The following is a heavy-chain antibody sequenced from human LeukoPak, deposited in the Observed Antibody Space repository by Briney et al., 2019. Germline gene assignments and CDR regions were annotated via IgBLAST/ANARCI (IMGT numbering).Heavy chain of an antibody. D-gene: IGHD3-10*01. V-gene: IGHV4-34*01. Sequence: NPSETLSLTCALYAESFSNYYWSWIRQPPGKGLEWNGEINHSGSTNYNPSLKSRVTISIDTSKNQFSLKLTSVTAADTAVYYCARGGYYGSGSYYAFDTWGQGTTVTVSS. CDR3: ARGGYYGSGSYYAFDT. J-gene: IGHJ3*02. CDR1: AESFSNYY. CDR2: INHSGST.